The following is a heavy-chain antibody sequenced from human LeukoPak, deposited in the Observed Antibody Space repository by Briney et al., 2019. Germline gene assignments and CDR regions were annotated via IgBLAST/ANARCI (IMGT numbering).Heavy chain of an antibody. J-gene: IGHJ4*02. CDR3: AKDHYDILTGYLLFDC. Sequence: GGTLRLSYAASVFTFGSYAMSCVCQAPGKGRGWVSDICGSGGTTYYADSVKGRFTIYRDNSKNTLYLQMNSLRAEDTAIYYCAKDHYDILTGYLLFDCWGQGTLVTVSS. V-gene: IGHV3-23*01. D-gene: IGHD3-9*01. CDR2: ICGSGGTT. CDR1: VFTFGSYA.